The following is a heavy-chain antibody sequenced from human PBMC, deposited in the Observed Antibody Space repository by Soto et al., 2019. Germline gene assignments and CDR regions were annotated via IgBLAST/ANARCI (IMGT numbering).Heavy chain of an antibody. V-gene: IGHV1-46*01. D-gene: IGHD6-13*01. CDR3: ARVPYSSSWYYFDY. CDR2: LNPSGGST. J-gene: IGHJ4*02. Sequence: ASVKISCKASGYTFTSYYMHWVRQAPGQALEWMGILNPSGGSTSYAQKFQGRVTMPRDTSTSTVYMELSSLRSEDTAVDYCARVPYSSSWYYFDYWGQGTLVTVSS. CDR1: GYTFTSYY.